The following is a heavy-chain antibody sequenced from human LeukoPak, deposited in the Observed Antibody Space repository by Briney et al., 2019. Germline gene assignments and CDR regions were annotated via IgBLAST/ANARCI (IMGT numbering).Heavy chain of an antibody. D-gene: IGHD4-17*01. CDR1: GYTFTGYY. CDR3: ARYNGDYAFDY. V-gene: IGHV1-2*02. J-gene: IGHJ4*02. CDR2: INPNSGGT. Sequence: ASVKVSCKASGYTFTGYYMHWVRQAPGQGLEWMGWINPNSGGTNYAQKFPGRVTMTRDTSISAAYMELSRLRSDDTAVYYCARYNGDYAFDYWGQGSLVTVSS.